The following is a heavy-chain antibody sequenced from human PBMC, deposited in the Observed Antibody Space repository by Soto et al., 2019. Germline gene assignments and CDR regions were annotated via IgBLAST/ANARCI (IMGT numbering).Heavy chain of an antibody. CDR3: ARDRGGGGDYAPYDY. V-gene: IGHV1-18*01. D-gene: IGHD4-17*01. Sequence: ASVKVSCKASGYTFPTYGISWVRQAPGQGFEWMGWIITYNGNTNYAQKLQGRVTMTTDTSTSTVYMELRSLRSDDTAVYYCARDRGGGGDYAPYDYWGQGTLVTVSS. CDR1: GYTFPTYG. J-gene: IGHJ4*02. CDR2: IITYNGNT.